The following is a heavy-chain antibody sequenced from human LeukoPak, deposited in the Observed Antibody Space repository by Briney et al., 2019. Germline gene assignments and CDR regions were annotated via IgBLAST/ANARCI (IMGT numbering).Heavy chain of an antibody. CDR2: INPSGGST. J-gene: IGHJ3*02. Sequence: ASVKVSCKASGYTFTTYYMHWVRQAPGQGLEWMGIINPSGGSTSYAQKFQGRVTMTSDTSTSTVYMELSSLRSEDTAVYYCARDKSPLGWALDIWGQGTMVTVSS. CDR1: GYTFTTYY. D-gene: IGHD2-15*01. CDR3: ARDKSPLGWALDI. V-gene: IGHV1-46*01.